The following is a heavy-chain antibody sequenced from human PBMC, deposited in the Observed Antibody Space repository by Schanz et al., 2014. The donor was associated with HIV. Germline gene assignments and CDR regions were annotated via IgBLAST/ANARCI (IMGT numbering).Heavy chain of an antibody. CDR3: ARGSRYTWDDGHLHY. Sequence: QVHLVQSGAEVKKPGASVKVSCKASGYTFTSYDINWVRQATGQGLEWMGWMNPNSGNTGFAQKFQGRVTMTRNTSINTAYMEVSGLKSEDTAVYYCARGSRYTWDDGHLHYWGQGTLVTVSS. CDR2: MNPNSGNT. V-gene: IGHV1-8*01. D-gene: IGHD1-20*01. CDR1: GYTFTSYD. J-gene: IGHJ4*02.